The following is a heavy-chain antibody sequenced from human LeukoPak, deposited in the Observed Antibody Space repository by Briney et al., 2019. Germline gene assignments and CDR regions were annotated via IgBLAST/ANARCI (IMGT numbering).Heavy chain of an antibody. J-gene: IGHJ4*02. Sequence: ASVTVSCKASGYTFTSYYMHWVRQAPGQGLEGMGIINPSGGRTSSAQKFQGRVTMTRDTSTSTVYMELNSLRSEDTAVYYCARGPEVLRYFDWLLHTSFDYWGQGTLVTVSS. D-gene: IGHD3-9*01. CDR2: INPSGGRT. CDR1: GYTFTSYY. V-gene: IGHV1-46*01. CDR3: ARGPEVLRYFDWLLHTSFDY.